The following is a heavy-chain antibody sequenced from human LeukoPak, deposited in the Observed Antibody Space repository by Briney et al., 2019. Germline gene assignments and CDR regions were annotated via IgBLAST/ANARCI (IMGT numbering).Heavy chain of an antibody. CDR3: ARDRGYSGYDPEGFDY. V-gene: IGHV3-7*01. CDR2: IKQDGSEK. D-gene: IGHD5-12*01. Sequence: PGGSLRLSCAASGFTFSSYWMSWVRQAPGKGLEWVANIKQDGSEKYYVDSVKGRFTISRDNAKNSLYLQMNSLRDEDTAVYYCARDRGYSGYDPEGFDYWGQGTLVTVSS. CDR1: GFTFSSYW. J-gene: IGHJ4*02.